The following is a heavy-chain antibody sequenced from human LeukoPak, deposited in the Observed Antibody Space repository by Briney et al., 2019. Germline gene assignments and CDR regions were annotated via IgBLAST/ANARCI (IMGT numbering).Heavy chain of an antibody. CDR2: ISYSGST. V-gene: IGHV4-59*08. J-gene: IGHJ2*01. Sequence: SETLSLTCSVFGGSISSYYWSWIRQPPGKGLEWIGYISYSGSTNYNPSLKSRVTLSLDTFKNQLSLRLTSVTAADTAVYYCARQGPTNWGSRAYWYFDLWGRGTLVTVSS. D-gene: IGHD7-27*01. CDR1: GGSISSYY. CDR3: ARQGPTNWGSRAYWYFDL.